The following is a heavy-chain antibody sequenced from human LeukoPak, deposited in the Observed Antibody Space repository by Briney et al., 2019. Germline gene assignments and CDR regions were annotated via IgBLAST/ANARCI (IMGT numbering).Heavy chain of an antibody. CDR3: ARDEANFYPTVGWFDP. D-gene: IGHD2/OR15-2a*01. Sequence: SETLSLTCTVSGASISSYYWSWIRQPPGKGLEWIGYIYYSGSTNYNPSLKSRVTMSVDTSKNQFSLKLNSVTAADTAVYYCARDEANFYPTVGWFDPWGQGTLVTVSS. J-gene: IGHJ5*02. CDR1: GASISSYY. CDR2: IYYSGST. V-gene: IGHV4-59*01.